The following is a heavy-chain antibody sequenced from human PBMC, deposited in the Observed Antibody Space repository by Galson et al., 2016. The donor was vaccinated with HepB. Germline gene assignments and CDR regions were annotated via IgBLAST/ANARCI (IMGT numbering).Heavy chain of an antibody. CDR3: AREAVVPGMRGFGWFDS. V-gene: IGHV3-48*04. J-gene: IGHJ5*01. CDR1: GFTFSLYS. D-gene: IGHD2-2*01. Sequence: SLRLSCAASGFTFSLYSMYWVRQAPGKGLDWVSYISPGGTTIYYADSVKGRFTISRDNAKNLLYLQMNSLRVEDTAVYYCAREAVVPGMRGFGWFDSWGQRTLVTVSS. CDR2: ISPGGTTI.